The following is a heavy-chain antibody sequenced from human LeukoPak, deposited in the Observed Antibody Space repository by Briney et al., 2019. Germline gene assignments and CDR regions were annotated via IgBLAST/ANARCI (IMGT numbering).Heavy chain of an antibody. D-gene: IGHD4-17*01. CDR3: AGDSDYGGYSRFDY. Sequence: GRSLRLSCVASGFTFSSYWMHWVRQAPEKGLVWVSRIKSDGSSTSYADSVKGRFTISRDNVKSRLYLQMNSLRGEDTAVYYCAGDSDYGGYSRFDYWGQGTLVTVSS. CDR2: IKSDGSST. J-gene: IGHJ4*02. V-gene: IGHV3-74*01. CDR1: GFTFSSYW.